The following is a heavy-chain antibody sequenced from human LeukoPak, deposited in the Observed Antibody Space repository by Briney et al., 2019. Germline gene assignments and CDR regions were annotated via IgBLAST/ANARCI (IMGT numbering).Heavy chain of an antibody. V-gene: IGHV1-2*02. CDR2: INPNSGGT. D-gene: IGHD5-18*01. J-gene: IGHJ4*02. CDR1: GYTFTGYY. CDR3: ARDGPHVDTAMVVGDY. Sequence: ASVKVSCKASGYTFTGYYMHWVRQAPGQGLEWMGWINPNSGGTNYAQKFQGRVTMTTDTSTSTAYMELRSLRSDDTAVYYCARDGPHVDTAMVVGDYWGQGTLVTVSS.